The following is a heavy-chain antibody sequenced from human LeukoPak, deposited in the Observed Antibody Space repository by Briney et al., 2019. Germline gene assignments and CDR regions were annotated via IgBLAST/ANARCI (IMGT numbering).Heavy chain of an antibody. CDR1: GFTFSSYG. V-gene: IGHV3-30*03. J-gene: IGHJ4*02. Sequence: GGSLRLTCAASGFTFSSYGMHWVRQAPGKGLEWVAVISYDGSNKYYADSVMGRFTISRDNAKNSLYLQMNSLRAEDTALYYCARDFYYYASGSYNGHDTVDYWGQGTLVSVSS. CDR2: ISYDGSNK. CDR3: ARDFYYYASGSYNGHDTVDY. D-gene: IGHD3-10*01.